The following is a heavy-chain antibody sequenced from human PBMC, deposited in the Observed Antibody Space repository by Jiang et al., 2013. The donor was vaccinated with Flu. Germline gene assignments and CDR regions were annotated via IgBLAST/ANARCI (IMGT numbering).Heavy chain of an antibody. V-gene: IGHV5-51*01. Sequence: MPGKGLEWMGIIYPGDSDTRYSPSFQGQVTISADKSISTAYLQWSSLKASDTAMYYCARQRGFGELLPYYYYGMDVWGQGTTVTVSS. CDR3: ARQRGFGELLPYYYYGMDV. D-gene: IGHD3-10*01. J-gene: IGHJ6*02. CDR2: IYPGDSDT.